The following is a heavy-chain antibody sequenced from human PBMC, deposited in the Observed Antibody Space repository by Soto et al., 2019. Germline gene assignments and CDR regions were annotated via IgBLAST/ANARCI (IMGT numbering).Heavy chain of an antibody. CDR3: ASVDRSATSHYYYYGMDV. J-gene: IGHJ6*02. CDR2: IIPIFGTA. Sequence: QVQLVQSGAEVKKPGSSVKVSCKASGGTFSSYAISWVRQAPGQGLEWMGGIIPIFGTANYAQKFQGRVTITADESTITAYMELSSLRSEDTAVYYCASVDRSATSHYYYYGMDVWGQGTTVTVSS. V-gene: IGHV1-69*01. CDR1: GGTFSSYA. D-gene: IGHD1-26*01.